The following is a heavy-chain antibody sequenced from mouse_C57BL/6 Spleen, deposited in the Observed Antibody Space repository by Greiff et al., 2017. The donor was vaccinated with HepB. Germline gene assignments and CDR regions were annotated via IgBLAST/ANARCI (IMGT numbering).Heavy chain of an antibody. CDR1: GYAFSSYW. V-gene: IGHV1-80*01. CDR2: IYPGDGDT. Sequence: QVQLQQSGAELVKPGASVKISCKASGYAFSSYWMNWVKQRPGKGLEWIGQIYPGDGDTNYNGKFKGKATLTADKSSSTAYMQLSSLTSEDSAVYFCARLPNWDPYYAMDYWGQGTSVTVSS. J-gene: IGHJ4*01. D-gene: IGHD4-1*01. CDR3: ARLPNWDPYYAMDY.